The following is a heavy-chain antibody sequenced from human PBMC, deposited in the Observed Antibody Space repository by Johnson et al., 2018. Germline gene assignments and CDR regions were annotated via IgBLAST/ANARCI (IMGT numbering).Heavy chain of an antibody. V-gene: IGHV3-23*04. D-gene: IGHD3-22*01. CDR2: ISGSGDST. CDR1: GSTFSSYA. J-gene: IGHJ1*01. Sequence: VQLVQSGGGLVQPGGSLRLSCAASGSTFSSYAMSWVRQAPGKGLEWVSAISGSGDSTYYADSVKGRFTISRDNSKNTLYLQMDSLRAEDTAVYYWAGGNRSAYYYLPPEYVQNWGHGTLVTVSS. CDR3: AGGNRSAYYYLPPEYVQN.